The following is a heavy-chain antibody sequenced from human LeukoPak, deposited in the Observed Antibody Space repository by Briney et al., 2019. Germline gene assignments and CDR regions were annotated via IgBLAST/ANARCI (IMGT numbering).Heavy chain of an antibody. Sequence: PGGSLRLSCAASGFTFSSYAMHWVRQAPGKGLEWVAVISYDGSNKYCADSVKGRFTISRDNSKNTLYLQMNSLRAEDTAVYYCARGGFLEWXNDAFDI. CDR2: ISYDGSNK. J-gene: IGHJ3*02. D-gene: IGHD3-3*01. CDR3: ARGGFLEWXNDAFDI. V-gene: IGHV3-30-3*01. CDR1: GFTFSSYA.